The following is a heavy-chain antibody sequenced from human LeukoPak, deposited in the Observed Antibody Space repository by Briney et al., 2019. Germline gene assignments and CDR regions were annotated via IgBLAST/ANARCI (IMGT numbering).Heavy chain of an antibody. CDR3: ARFLLRSDAFDI. V-gene: IGHV4-34*01. D-gene: IGHD3-9*01. CDR1: GGSFSGYY. CDR2: INHSGST. J-gene: IGHJ3*02. Sequence: SETLSLTCAVYGGSFSGYYWSWIRQPPGKGLEWIGEINHSGSTNYNPSLKSRVTISVDTSKNQFSLKLSSVTAADTAVYYCARFLLRSDAFDIWGQGTMVTVSS.